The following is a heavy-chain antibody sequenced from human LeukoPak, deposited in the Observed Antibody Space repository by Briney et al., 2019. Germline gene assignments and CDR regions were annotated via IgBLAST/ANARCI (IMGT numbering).Heavy chain of an antibody. CDR3: TRGPVLGATTYFYY. Sequence: SETLSLTCAVYGGSFSGYYWNWIRQPPGKGLEWIGEINDSGSTNYNPSLKGRVTISVDTSKNQFSLGLTSVTATDTAVYFCTRGPVLGATTYFYYWGQGNPVTVSS. V-gene: IGHV4-34*01. CDR1: GGSFSGYY. CDR2: INDSGST. D-gene: IGHD5-24*01. J-gene: IGHJ4*02.